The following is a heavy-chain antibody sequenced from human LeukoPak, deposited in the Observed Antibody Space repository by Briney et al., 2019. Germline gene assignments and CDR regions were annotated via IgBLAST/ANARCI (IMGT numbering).Heavy chain of an antibody. CDR3: ARGPYYYDSSGYGKNWFDP. Sequence: SETLSLTCTVSGGSISSSSYYWSWIRQPPGKGLEWIGEINHSGSTNYNPSLKSRVTISVDTSKNQFSLKLSSVTAADTAVYYCARGPYYYDSSGYGKNWFDPWGQGTLVTVSS. V-gene: IGHV4-39*07. CDR2: INHSGST. J-gene: IGHJ5*02. CDR1: GGSISSSSYY. D-gene: IGHD3-22*01.